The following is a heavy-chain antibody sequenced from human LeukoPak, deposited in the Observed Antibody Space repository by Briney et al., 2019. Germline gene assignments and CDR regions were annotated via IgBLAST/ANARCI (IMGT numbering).Heavy chain of an antibody. J-gene: IGHJ4*02. CDR1: GFTFSSYG. CDR3: AKERNRSVVVAATVEGLFDY. V-gene: IGHV3-30*18. Sequence: GGSLRLSCAASGFTFSSYGMHWVRQAPGKGLEWVAVTSYDGSNKYYADSVKGRFTISRDNSKNTLYLQMNSLRAEDTAVYYCAKERNRSVVVAATVEGLFDYWGQGTLVTVSS. CDR2: TSYDGSNK. D-gene: IGHD2-15*01.